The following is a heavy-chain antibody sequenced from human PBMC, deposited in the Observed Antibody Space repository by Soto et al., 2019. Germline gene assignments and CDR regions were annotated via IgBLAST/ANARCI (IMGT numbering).Heavy chain of an antibody. D-gene: IGHD6-19*01. Sequence: SETLSLTCTVSGGSMISYDWSWIRQPPGRGLEWIGFIYYAGSTNYNPSLKSRVTILLDKSKNQFSLSLSFLTAADTATYYCARSFGWYAVDSWGQGILVTVSS. CDR3: ARSFGWYAVDS. V-gene: IGHV4-59*01. CDR2: IYYAGST. CDR1: GGSMISYD. J-gene: IGHJ4*02.